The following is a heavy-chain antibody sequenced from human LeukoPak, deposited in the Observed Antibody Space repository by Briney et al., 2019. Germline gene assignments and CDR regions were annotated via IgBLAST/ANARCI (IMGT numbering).Heavy chain of an antibody. V-gene: IGHV3-21*01. D-gene: IGHD3-22*01. J-gene: IGHJ6*03. Sequence: PGGSLRLSCAASGFTFSSYEMNWVRQAPGKGLEWVSSISSSSSYIYYADSVKGRFTISRDNAKNSLYLQMNSLRAEDTAVYYCARDYYDSSGYWTMENYYMDVWGKGTTVTVSS. CDR3: ARDYYDSSGYWTMENYYMDV. CDR1: GFTFSSYE. CDR2: ISSSSSYI.